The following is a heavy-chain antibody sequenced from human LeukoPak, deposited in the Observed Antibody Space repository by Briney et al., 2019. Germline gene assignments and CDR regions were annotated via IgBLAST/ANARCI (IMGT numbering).Heavy chain of an antibody. CDR2: INAGNGNT. CDR3: ARDEGSGGPTGGDY. D-gene: IGHD2-8*02. Sequence: ASVKVSCKASGYTFTGYYMHWVRQAPGQRLEWMGWINAGNGNTKYSQKFQGRVTITRDTSTSTAYMELRSLRSDDTAVYYCARDEGSGGPTGGDYWGQGTLVTVSS. J-gene: IGHJ4*02. CDR1: GYTFTGYY. V-gene: IGHV1-3*01.